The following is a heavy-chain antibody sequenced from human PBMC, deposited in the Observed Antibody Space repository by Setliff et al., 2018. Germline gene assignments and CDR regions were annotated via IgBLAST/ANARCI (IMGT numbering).Heavy chain of an antibody. CDR2: IYYSGST. V-gene: IGHV4-39*07. J-gene: IGHJ6*02. CDR3: ARDKPEGYNFWSGYLGGGLMDV. D-gene: IGHD3-3*01. Sequence: SETLSLTCTVSGGSISSSSYYWGWIRQPLGKGLEWIGSIYYSGSTYYNPSLKSRVTISVDTSKNQFSLKLSSVTAADTAVYYCARDKPEGYNFWSGYLGGGLMDVWGQGTTVTVSS. CDR1: GGSISSSSYY.